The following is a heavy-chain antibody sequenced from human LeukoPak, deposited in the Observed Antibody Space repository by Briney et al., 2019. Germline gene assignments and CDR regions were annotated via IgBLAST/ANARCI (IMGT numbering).Heavy chain of an antibody. J-gene: IGHJ3*02. Sequence: SETLSLTCTVSGGSISTSYGRWIRQPPGKGLECIGYIYYSGSTNYNPSLKGRVTISVDTSKNQFSLKLSSVTAADTAVYYCASGEMDCGGDCPYAFDIWGQGTMVTVSS. CDR3: ASGEMDCGGDCPYAFDI. V-gene: IGHV4-59*01. CDR2: IYYSGST. CDR1: GGSISTSY. D-gene: IGHD2-21*02.